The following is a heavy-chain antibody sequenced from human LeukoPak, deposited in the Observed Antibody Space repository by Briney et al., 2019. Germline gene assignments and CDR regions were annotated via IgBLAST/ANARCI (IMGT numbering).Heavy chain of an antibody. V-gene: IGHV4-61*01. CDR2: IYYTGST. CDR3: ARGRSRDGYNYDY. D-gene: IGHD5-24*01. J-gene: IGHJ4*02. Sequence: SETLSLTCSVSGGSVSSGSYFWSWIRQPPGKGLEWIGYIYYTGSTHYNPSLKSRVTISLDTSKNQFSLKLSSVTAADTAVYYCARGRSRDGYNYDYWGQGTLVTVSS. CDR1: GGSVSSGSYF.